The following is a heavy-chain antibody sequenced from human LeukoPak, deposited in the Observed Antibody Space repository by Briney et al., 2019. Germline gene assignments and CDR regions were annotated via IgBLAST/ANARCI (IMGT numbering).Heavy chain of an antibody. V-gene: IGHV3-74*01. CDR1: GFTFSSYW. D-gene: IGHD3-10*01. Sequence: GGSLRLSCAASGFTFSSYWMHWVRQVPGKGLVSVSRINSDGSSTSYADSVKGRFTISRDNAKNTLYVQMNSLRAEDTAVYYCSTGSGHAFDIWGRGTMVTVSS. CDR3: STGSGHAFDI. CDR2: INSDGSST. J-gene: IGHJ3*02.